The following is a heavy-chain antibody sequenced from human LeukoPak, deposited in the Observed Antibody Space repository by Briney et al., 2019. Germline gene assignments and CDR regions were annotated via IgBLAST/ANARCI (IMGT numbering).Heavy chain of an antibody. CDR1: GGPITTKTNY. Sequence: SETLSLTCTVSGGPITTKTNYWAWIRQPPGKGLEWIASVYYSGGTYYNPSLKSRLTVSVDTSKNQFSLRLSSVTAADTAVYFCARHSMYDSGTYTFDVWGQGTLVTVCS. D-gene: IGHD3-10*01. CDR3: ARHSMYDSGTYTFDV. V-gene: IGHV4-39*01. J-gene: IGHJ4*02. CDR2: VYYSGGT.